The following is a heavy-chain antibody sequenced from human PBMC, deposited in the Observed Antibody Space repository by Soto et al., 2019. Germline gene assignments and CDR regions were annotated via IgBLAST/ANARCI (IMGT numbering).Heavy chain of an antibody. V-gene: IGHV3-23*01. D-gene: IGHD1-1*01. Sequence: GGSLRLSCAASGFTFSTYDMSWVRQAPGKGLECVSVISNSGDTTYYADSVKGRFTISRDNSKNTVYLQMNGLRAEDTAVYYCAKDLSWNPAEYNWFDPWGQGTLVTVS. J-gene: IGHJ5*02. CDR1: GFTFSTYD. CDR2: ISNSGDTT. CDR3: AKDLSWNPAEYNWFDP.